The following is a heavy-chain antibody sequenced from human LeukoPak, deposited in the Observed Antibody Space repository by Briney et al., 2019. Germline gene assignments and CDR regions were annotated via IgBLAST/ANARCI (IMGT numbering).Heavy chain of an antibody. CDR1: GFSFSNYA. Sequence: PGGSLRLSCAASGFSFSNYAMTWVRQAPGKGLEWVSGISDGGGNTHYADSVKGRFTISRDNSKNTLYLQMNSLGAEDTALYYCAKRTTAYTGSYNPQFDSWGQGTLVTVSS. CDR3: AKRTTAYTGSYNPQFDS. V-gene: IGHV3-23*01. D-gene: IGHD1-26*01. CDR2: ISDGGGNT. J-gene: IGHJ4*02.